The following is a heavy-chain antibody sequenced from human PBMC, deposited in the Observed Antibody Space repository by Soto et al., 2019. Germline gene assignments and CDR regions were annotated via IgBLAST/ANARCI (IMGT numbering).Heavy chain of an antibody. Sequence: GASVKVSCKASGYTFTSYGISWVRQAPGQGLEWMGWISAYNGNTNYAQKHQGRVTMTTDTSTSTAYMELRSLRSDDTAVYYCAKFLKKCCISTSCYPIYYYYYMDVWGKGTTVTVPS. V-gene: IGHV1-18*01. D-gene: IGHD2-2*01. CDR3: AKFLKKCCISTSCYPIYYYYYMDV. CDR2: ISAYNGNT. J-gene: IGHJ6*03. CDR1: GYTFTSYG.